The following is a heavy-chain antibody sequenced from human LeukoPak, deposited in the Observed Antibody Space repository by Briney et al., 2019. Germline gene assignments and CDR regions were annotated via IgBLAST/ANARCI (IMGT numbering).Heavy chain of an antibody. CDR3: AMTPHSGSYNALDY. CDR1: GSTFNRVD. CDR2: INPSSGKT. J-gene: IGHJ4*02. Sequence: ASVKVSCKASGSTFNRVDINWVRQAAGQGLEWMGWINPSSGKTGYAQKFQGRVTITRNTSINTVYMDLSSLTSEDTAVYYCAMTPHSGSYNALDYWGQGTLVTVSS. D-gene: IGHD1-26*01. V-gene: IGHV1-8*03.